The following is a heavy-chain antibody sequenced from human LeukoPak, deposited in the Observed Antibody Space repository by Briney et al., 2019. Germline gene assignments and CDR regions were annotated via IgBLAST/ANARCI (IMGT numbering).Heavy chain of an antibody. CDR3: ASSYCGGDCYPYFEN. CDR1: GGSFSGYY. J-gene: IGHJ4*02. CDR2: INHSGST. Sequence: SETLSLTCAVYGGSFSGYYWGWIRQPPGKGLDWIGEINHSGSTNYNPSLTSRVTISVDTSKNPFSLKLSSVTAAVTAVYYCASSYCGGDCYPYFENWGQGTPVTASS. D-gene: IGHD2-21*02. V-gene: IGHV4-34*01.